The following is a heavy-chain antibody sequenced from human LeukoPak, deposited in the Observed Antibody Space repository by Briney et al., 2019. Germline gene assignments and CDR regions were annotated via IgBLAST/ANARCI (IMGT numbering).Heavy chain of an antibody. V-gene: IGHV3-21*01. CDR2: ISSSSSYI. D-gene: IGHD1-26*01. J-gene: IGHJ4*02. CDR3: ARKYSGSYFDY. Sequence: GGSLRLSCAASGFTFSSYSMNWVRQAPGKGLEWVSSISSSSSYIYYADTVKGRFTISRDNAKNSLYLQMNSLRAEDTAVYYCARKYSGSYFDYWGQGTLVTVSS. CDR1: GFTFSSYS.